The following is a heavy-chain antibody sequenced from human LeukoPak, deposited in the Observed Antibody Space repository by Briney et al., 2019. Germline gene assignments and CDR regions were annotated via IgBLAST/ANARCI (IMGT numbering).Heavy chain of an antibody. J-gene: IGHJ4*02. CDR3: VREGEGPLSKDFDY. CDR1: GFTFTDYY. V-gene: IGHV1-2*02. Sequence: ASMKVSCKSSGFTFTDYYIHWVRQAPGQGLEWMGYIGPHSTFTSSPQEFQGRVTMTRDTSMTTAYMELTRLTSDDTAVYYCVREGEGPLSKDFDYWGQGTLVTVSS. D-gene: IGHD2/OR15-2a*01. CDR2: IGPHSTFT.